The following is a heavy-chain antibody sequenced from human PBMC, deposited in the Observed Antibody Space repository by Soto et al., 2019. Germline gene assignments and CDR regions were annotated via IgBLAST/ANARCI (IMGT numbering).Heavy chain of an antibody. V-gene: IGHV4-4*02. D-gene: IGHD3-22*01. Sequence: SETLSLTCAVSGGSISSSNWWSWVRQPPGKGLEWIGEIYHSGSTNYNPSLKSRVTISVDKSKNQFSLKLSSVTAADTAVYYCASSDYYDSSGYYGYWGQGTLVTVSS. CDR1: GGSISSSNW. CDR2: IYHSGST. J-gene: IGHJ4*02. CDR3: ASSDYYDSSGYYGY.